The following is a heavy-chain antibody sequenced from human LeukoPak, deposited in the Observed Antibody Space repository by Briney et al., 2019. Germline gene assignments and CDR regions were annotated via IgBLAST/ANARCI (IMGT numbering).Heavy chain of an antibody. D-gene: IGHD1-26*01. CDR3: ARAALSGSYARVYYFDY. CDR2: INPSGGST. CDR1: GYTLTSYY. J-gene: IGHJ4*02. V-gene: IGHV1-46*01. Sequence: ASVKVSCKASGYTLTSYYMHWVRQAPGQGLEWMGIINPSGGSTSYAQKFQGRVTMSRDTSTSTVYMELSSLRSEDTAVYYCARAALSGSYARVYYFDYWGQGTLVTVSS.